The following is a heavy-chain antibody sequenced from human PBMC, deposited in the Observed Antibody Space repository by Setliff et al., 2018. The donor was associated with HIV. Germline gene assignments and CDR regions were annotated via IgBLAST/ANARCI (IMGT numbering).Heavy chain of an antibody. CDR1: GYSFSNYW. CDR3: ARRTRRRGSSYGNIDY. Sequence: GESLKISCQTSGYSFSNYWIGWVRQMPGKGLEWMGIIYPGDSDTRYSPSFQGQVTISADKSISTAYLQWRSLQASDTAVYYCARRTRRRGSSYGNIDYWGQGTLVTVSS. D-gene: IGHD5-18*01. J-gene: IGHJ4*02. CDR2: IYPGDSDT. V-gene: IGHV5-51*01.